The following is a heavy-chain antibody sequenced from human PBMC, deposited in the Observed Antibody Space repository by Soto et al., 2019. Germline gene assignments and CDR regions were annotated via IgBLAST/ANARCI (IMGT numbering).Heavy chain of an antibody. CDR1: GFTFSSYA. J-gene: IGHJ3*02. V-gene: IGHV3-23*01. CDR3: AKDLSRFIAVAVAFDI. Sequence: SLRLSCAASGFTFSSYAMSWVRQAPGKGLEWVSAISGSGGSTYYADSVKGRFTISRDNSKNTLYLQMNSLRAEDTAVYYCAKDLSRFIAVAVAFDIWGQGTMVTVSS. D-gene: IGHD6-19*01. CDR2: ISGSGGST.